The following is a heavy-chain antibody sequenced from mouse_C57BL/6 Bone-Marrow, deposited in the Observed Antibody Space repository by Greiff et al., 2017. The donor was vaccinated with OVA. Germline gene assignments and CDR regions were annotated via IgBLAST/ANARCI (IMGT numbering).Heavy chain of an antibody. J-gene: IGHJ3*01. CDR2: IYPGDGDT. Sequence: QVQLKESGPELVKPGASVKISCKASGYAFSSSWMNWVKQRPGKGLEWIGRIYPGDGDTNYNGKFKGKATLTADKSSSTAYMQLSSLTSEDSAVYFCASPLSAWFAYWGQGTLVTVSA. CDR1: GYAFSSSW. V-gene: IGHV1-82*01. CDR3: ASPLSAWFAY.